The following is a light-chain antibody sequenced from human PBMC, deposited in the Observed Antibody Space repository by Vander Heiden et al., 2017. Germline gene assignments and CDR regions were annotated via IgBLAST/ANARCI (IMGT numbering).Light chain of an antibody. Sequence: QPALTQPASVSGSPGQSITTSCTGTSSDVGGYKYGSWYQQHPGKAPKLMIYEVRNRPSGVSNRFSGSKSGNTAALTISGLQAEDEADYYCSSYTSSSTLFGGGTKLTVL. CDR1: SSDVGGYKY. J-gene: IGLJ2*01. CDR3: SSYTSSSTL. CDR2: EVR. V-gene: IGLV2-14*01.